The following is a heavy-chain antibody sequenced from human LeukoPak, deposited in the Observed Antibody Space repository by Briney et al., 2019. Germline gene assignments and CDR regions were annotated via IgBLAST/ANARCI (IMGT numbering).Heavy chain of an antibody. J-gene: IGHJ4*02. CDR2: IYHNGIT. Sequence: PSETLSLTCNVSGVSISTHYWSWIRQSPGKGLERIGYIYHNGITNYNPSLKSRVTISIDTSKNEFSLKLTSVTAADTAVYYCTREANYYGSGSYFEGTFDYWGQGSLVTVSS. V-gene: IGHV4-59*11. CDR3: TREANYYGSGSYFEGTFDY. D-gene: IGHD3-10*01. CDR1: GVSISTHY.